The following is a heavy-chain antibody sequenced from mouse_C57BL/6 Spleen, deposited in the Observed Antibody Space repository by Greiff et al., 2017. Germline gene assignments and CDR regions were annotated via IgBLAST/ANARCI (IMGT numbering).Heavy chain of an antibody. J-gene: IGHJ2*01. CDR2: IDPSDSYT. CDR1: GYTFTSYW. CDR3: AHWDRAFDY. V-gene: IGHV1-69*01. D-gene: IGHD4-1*01. Sequence: QVQLQQPGAELVMPGASVKLSCKASGYTFTSYWMHWVKQRPGQGLEWIGEIDPSDSYTNYNQKFKGKSTLTVDKSSSTAYMQLSSLTSEDSAVYYCAHWDRAFDYWGQGTTLTVSS.